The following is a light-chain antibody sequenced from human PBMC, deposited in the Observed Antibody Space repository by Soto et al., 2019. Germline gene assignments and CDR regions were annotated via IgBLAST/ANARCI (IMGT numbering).Light chain of an antibody. CDR3: CSYTGSSTLYV. CDR1: SSDVGTYNY. V-gene: IGLV2-14*01. J-gene: IGLJ1*01. CDR2: DVS. Sequence: QSALTQPASVSGSPGQSITISCTGTSSDVGTYNYVSWYQQHPGKAPKLMIYDVSNRPSGVSNRFSGSKSGNTASLTISGLQSEDEADYYCCSYTGSSTLYVFGTGTKLTVL.